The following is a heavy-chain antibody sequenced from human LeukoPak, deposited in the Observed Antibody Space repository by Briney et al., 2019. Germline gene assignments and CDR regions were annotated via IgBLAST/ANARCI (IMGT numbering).Heavy chain of an antibody. CDR2: INPNSGGT. V-gene: IGHV1-2*02. D-gene: IGHD2-21*02. CDR1: GYTFTGYY. Sequence: GASVKVSCKASGYTFTGYYMHWVRQAPGQGLEWMGWINPNSGGTKYAQKFQGRVTMTRDTSISTAYMELSRLRSDDTAVYYCARDSTYCGGDCGILGAFDIWGQGTMVTVSS. J-gene: IGHJ3*02. CDR3: ARDSTYCGGDCGILGAFDI.